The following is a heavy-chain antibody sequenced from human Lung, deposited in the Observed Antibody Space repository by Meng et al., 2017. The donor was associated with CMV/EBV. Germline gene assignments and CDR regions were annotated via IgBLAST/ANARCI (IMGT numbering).Heavy chain of an antibody. Sequence: GGSLRLSCAASGFTFSDFYMSWIRQAPGKGLEWVANIGTSESSKYYVDSVKGRFTVSRDNTKNSLYLQMNTLTVEDTAAYYCARGGGATAKDFYGMDVWGQGTTVXVSS. D-gene: IGHD1-26*01. CDR3: ARGGGATAKDFYGMDV. J-gene: IGHJ6*01. V-gene: IGHV3-11*04. CDR1: GFTFSDFY. CDR2: IGTSESSK.